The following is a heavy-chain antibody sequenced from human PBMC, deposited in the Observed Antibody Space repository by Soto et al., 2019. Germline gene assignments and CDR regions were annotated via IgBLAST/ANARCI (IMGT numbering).Heavy chain of an antibody. J-gene: IGHJ4*02. CDR3: TTDPIVVVINDFDY. D-gene: IGHD3-22*01. V-gene: IGHV3-15*01. Sequence: EVQLVESGGGLVKPGGSLRLSCAASGFTFSNAWMSWVRQAPGKGLEWVGRIKSKTDGGTTDYAAPVKGRFTISRDNSKNTLYLQINSLKTEDTAVYYCTTDPIVVVINDFDYWGQGTLVTVSS. CDR1: GFTFSNAW. CDR2: IKSKTDGGTT.